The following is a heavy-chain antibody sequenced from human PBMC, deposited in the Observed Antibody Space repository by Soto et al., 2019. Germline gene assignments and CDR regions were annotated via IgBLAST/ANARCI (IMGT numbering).Heavy chain of an antibody. D-gene: IGHD3-10*01. Sequence: ASVKVSCKASGYTVTNYAMQWVRQAPGQRLEWMGWINAGNGDTRYSQRFQDRVTITRDTSATTTYMELSSLRSEDTAVYYCARGIWTMTRGAYYFDNWGQGTLVTVSS. CDR1: GYTVTNYA. V-gene: IGHV1-3*01. CDR2: INAGNGDT. CDR3: ARGIWTMTRGAYYFDN. J-gene: IGHJ4*02.